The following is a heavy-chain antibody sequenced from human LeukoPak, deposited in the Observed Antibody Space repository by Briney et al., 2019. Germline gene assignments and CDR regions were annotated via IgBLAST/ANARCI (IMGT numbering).Heavy chain of an antibody. J-gene: IGHJ4*02. D-gene: IGHD4-17*01. CDR1: GDSISSSSYY. CDR3: AGGLDYGDLRSTGEFDY. CDR2: IYYSGST. Sequence: SETLSLTCTVSGDSISSSSYYWGWIRQPPGKGLEWIGSIYYSGSTYYNPSLKSRVTISVDTSNNQFSLKLSSVTAADTAVYYCAGGLDYGDLRSTGEFDYWGQGTLVTVSS. V-gene: IGHV4-39*01.